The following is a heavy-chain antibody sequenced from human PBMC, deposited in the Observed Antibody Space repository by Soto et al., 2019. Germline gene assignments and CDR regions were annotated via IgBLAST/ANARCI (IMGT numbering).Heavy chain of an antibody. Sequence: QVHLVQSGAEEKKPGASVKVSCKGSGYDFTTYGITWVRQAPGQGLEWMAWSSAHNGNTDYAQKLQGRVTVTRDTSTSTAYMELRSLRSDVTAMYYCARGRYGDYWGQGALVTVSS. D-gene: IGHD1-1*01. V-gene: IGHV1-18*01. CDR3: ARGRYGDY. J-gene: IGHJ4*02. CDR2: SSAHNGNT. CDR1: GYDFTTYG.